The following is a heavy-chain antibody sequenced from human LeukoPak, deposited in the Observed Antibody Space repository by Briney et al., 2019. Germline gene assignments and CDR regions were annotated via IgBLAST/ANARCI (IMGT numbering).Heavy chain of an antibody. CDR2: IYYSGST. J-gene: IGHJ5*02. V-gene: IGHV4-31*03. CDR3: ARDVRYWGGNWFDP. D-gene: IGHD3-10*01. CDR1: GGSISSGGYY. Sequence: SQTLSLTCTVSGGSISSGGYYWSWIRQHPGKGLEWIGYIYYSGSTYYNPSLKSRVTISVDTSKNQFSLKLSSVTAADTAVYYCARDVRYWGGNWFDPWGQGTLVTVSS.